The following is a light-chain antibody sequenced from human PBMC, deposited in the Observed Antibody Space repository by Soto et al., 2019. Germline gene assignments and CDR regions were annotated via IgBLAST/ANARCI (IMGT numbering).Light chain of an antibody. CDR1: QSVSSSY. CDR2: GAS. J-gene: IGKJ1*01. Sequence: EIVLTQSPGTLSLSPGERATLSCSASQSVSSSYLAWYQQKPGQAPRLLIYGASSRATGIPDRFSGSGSGTDFTLTISRLEPDDFAVYYCQQYGSSPKTCGQGTKVEIK. V-gene: IGKV3-20*01. CDR3: QQYGSSPKT.